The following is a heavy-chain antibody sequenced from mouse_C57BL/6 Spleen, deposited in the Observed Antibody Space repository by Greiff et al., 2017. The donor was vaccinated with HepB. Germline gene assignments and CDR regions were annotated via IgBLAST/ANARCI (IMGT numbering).Heavy chain of an antibody. J-gene: IGHJ3*01. V-gene: IGHV5-9-1*02. CDR2: ISSGGDYI. Sequence: EVMLVESGEGLVKPGGSLKLSCAASGFTFSSYAMSWVRQTPEKRLEWVAYISSGGDYIYYADTVKGRFTISRDNARNTLYLQMSSLKSEDTAMYYCTRVDYGSSYFAYWGQGTLVTVSA. CDR3: TRVDYGSSYFAY. D-gene: IGHD1-1*01. CDR1: GFTFSSYA.